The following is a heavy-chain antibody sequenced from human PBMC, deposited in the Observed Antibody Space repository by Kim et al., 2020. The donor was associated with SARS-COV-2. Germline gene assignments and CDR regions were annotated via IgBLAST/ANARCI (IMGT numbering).Heavy chain of an antibody. V-gene: IGHV3-7*03. CDR2: SEK. CDR3: ARDNGFQNDY. Sequence: SEKNHVDSVKGQFTISRDNAKSSLSRQMNSLRAEDTAVYYCARDNGFQNDYWGQGTLVTVSS. J-gene: IGHJ4*02.